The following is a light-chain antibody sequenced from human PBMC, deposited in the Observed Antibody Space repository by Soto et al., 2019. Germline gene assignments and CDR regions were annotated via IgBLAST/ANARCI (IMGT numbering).Light chain of an antibody. CDR3: CSYAGSSTFAYV. Sequence: QSALTQPASVSGSPGQSITISCTGTSSDVGSYNLVSWYQQHPVKAPKLMIYEGSKRPSGVSNRFSGSKSGITASLTISGLQAEDEADYYCCSYAGSSTFAYVFGTGTKLTVL. CDR2: EGS. J-gene: IGLJ1*01. V-gene: IGLV2-23*03. CDR1: SSDVGSYNL.